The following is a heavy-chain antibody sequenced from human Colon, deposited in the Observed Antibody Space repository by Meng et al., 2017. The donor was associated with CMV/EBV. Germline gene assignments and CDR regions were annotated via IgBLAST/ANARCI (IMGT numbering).Heavy chain of an antibody. CDR3: SRASSSTQFGDYYYGMDV. CDR2: ISAYNGET. CDR1: GYTFNNYG. V-gene: IGHV1-18*01. Sequence: ASVKVSCKGSGYTFNNYGIAWVRQAPGQGFEWMGWISAYNGETKFDEKFQDRVTMTTDTPTSTAYMELRRLRSDDTAVYYCSRASSSTQFGDYYYGMDVWGQGTTVTVSS. D-gene: IGHD3-3*01. J-gene: IGHJ6*02.